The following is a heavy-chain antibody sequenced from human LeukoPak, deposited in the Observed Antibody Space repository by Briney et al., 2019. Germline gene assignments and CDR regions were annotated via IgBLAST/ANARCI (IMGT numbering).Heavy chain of an antibody. CDR1: GFTFSSYG. V-gene: IGHV3-33*01. D-gene: IGHD6-13*01. CDR2: IWNDGNNK. CDR3: EARYSSGWYVGWTADY. Sequence: PGRSLRLSCAASGFTFSSYGMFWVREAPVKGLEWVAVIWNDGNNKYYADSVKGRFTISRDNSKNTLYLQMNSLRAEDTAVYYCEARYSSGWYVGWTADYWGQGTLVTVSS. J-gene: IGHJ4*02.